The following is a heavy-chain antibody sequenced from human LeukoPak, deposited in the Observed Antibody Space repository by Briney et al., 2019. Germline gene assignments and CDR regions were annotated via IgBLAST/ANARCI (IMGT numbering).Heavy chain of an antibody. CDR2: ISGDGGST. J-gene: IGHJ3*02. Sequence: PGGSLRLSCAASGFTFDDYAMHWVRHAPGKGLEWVSLISGDGGSTYYADSVKGRFTISRDNSKNSLYPQMNSLRTEDTALYYCAKVGYCSGGSCYPVAFDIWGQGTMVTVSS. V-gene: IGHV3-43*02. CDR3: AKVGYCSGGSCYPVAFDI. CDR1: GFTFDDYA. D-gene: IGHD2-15*01.